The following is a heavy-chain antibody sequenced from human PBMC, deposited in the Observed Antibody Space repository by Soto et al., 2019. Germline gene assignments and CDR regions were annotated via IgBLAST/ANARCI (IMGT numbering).Heavy chain of an antibody. CDR2: INAGNGNT. D-gene: IGHD2-2*01. J-gene: IGHJ4*02. V-gene: IGHV1-3*01. CDR3: ALGGYQLLPFDY. Sequence: ASVKVYCKASGYTFTSYAMHWLRQAPGQRLEWMGWINAGNGNTKYSQKFQGRVTITRDTSASTAYMELSSLRSEDTAVYYCALGGYQLLPFDYWGQGTLVTVSS. CDR1: GYTFTSYA.